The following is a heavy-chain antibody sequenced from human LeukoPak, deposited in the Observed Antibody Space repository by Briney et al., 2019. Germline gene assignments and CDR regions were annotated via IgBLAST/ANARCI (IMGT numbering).Heavy chain of an antibody. V-gene: IGHV4-59*01. J-gene: IGHJ4*02. CDR2: LYSTGGRT. D-gene: IGHD6-13*01. CDR3: ARHLAAATSAFDY. Sequence: SETLTLTCAASGVSISSFYWSWIRQPPGKGLEWIAYLYSTGGRTNYNPSLKSRVTISVDPSKNPFSLKMNSVTTADTAVYYCARHLAAATSAFDYWGRGALVTVSS. CDR1: GVSISSFY.